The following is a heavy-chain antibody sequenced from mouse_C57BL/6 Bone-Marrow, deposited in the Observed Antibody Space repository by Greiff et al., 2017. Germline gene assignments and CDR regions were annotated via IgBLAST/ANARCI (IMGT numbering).Heavy chain of an antibody. V-gene: IGHV14-4*01. J-gene: IGHJ4*01. Sequence: EVQLVESGAELVRPGASVKLSCTASGFNIKDDYMHWVKQRPEQGLEWIGWIDPENGDTEYASKFQGKATITADTSSNTAYLQLSSLTSEDTAVYYCTTSYYSNYYAMDYWGQGTSVTVSS. CDR2: IDPENGDT. CDR3: TTSYYSNYYAMDY. D-gene: IGHD2-5*01. CDR1: GFNIKDDY.